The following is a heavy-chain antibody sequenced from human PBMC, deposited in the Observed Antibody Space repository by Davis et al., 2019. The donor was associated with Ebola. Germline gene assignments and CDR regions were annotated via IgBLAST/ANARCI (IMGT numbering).Heavy chain of an antibody. D-gene: IGHD3-3*01. CDR2: VNGGGDGT. V-gene: IGHV3-23*01. Sequence: GESLKISCAASGFTFSTYAINWVRQASGKGLEWVSAVNGGGDGTYYADSVKGRFTISRDSSKNTLYLQMNSLRAEDTAVYYCAKVLRFLEWSSTDAFDIWGQGTMVTVSS. CDR3: AKVLRFLEWSSTDAFDI. J-gene: IGHJ3*02. CDR1: GFTFSTYA.